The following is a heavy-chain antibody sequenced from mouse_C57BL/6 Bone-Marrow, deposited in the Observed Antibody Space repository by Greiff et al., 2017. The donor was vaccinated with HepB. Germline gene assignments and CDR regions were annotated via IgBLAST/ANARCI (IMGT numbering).Heavy chain of an antibody. CDR3: ASVQLVYFDC. D-gene: IGHD3-1*01. CDR1: GFTFSSYA. CDR2: ISDGGSYT. V-gene: IGHV5-4*01. J-gene: IGHJ2*01. Sequence: EVQVVESGGGLVKPGGSLKLPCAAPGFTFSSYAMSWVRQTPEKRLEWVATISDGGSYTYYPDNVKGRFTISRDNAKNNLYLQMSHLKSEDTAMYYCASVQLVYFDCWGQGSTLTVSS.